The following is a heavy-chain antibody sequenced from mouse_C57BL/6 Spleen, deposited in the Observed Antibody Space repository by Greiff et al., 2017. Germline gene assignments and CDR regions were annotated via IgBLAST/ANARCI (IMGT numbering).Heavy chain of an antibody. CDR1: GYTFTSYW. D-gene: IGHD1-1*01. CDR3: ARKSSVVGDWYGDV. CDR2: IHPNSGST. J-gene: IGHJ1*03. V-gene: IGHV1-64*01. Sequence: QVQLQQPGAELVKPGASVKLSCKASGYTFTSYWMHWVKQRPGQGLEWIGMIHPNSGSTNYNEKFKSKATLTVDKSSSTAYMQLSSLTSEDSAVYYCARKSSVVGDWYGDVWGTGTTVTVSS.